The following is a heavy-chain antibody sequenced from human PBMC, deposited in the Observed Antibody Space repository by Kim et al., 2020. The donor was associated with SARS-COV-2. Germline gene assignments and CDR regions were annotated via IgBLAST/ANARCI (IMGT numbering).Heavy chain of an antibody. V-gene: IGHV3-48*03. CDR3: ARKGIVGATAHMDV. D-gene: IGHD1-26*01. Sequence: GGSLRLSCAASGFTFSSYEMNWVRQAPGKGLEWVSYISSSGSTIYYADSVKGRFTISRDNAKNSLYLQMNSLRAEDTAVYYCARKGIVGATAHMDVWGQGTTVTVSS. CDR2: ISSSGSTI. CDR1: GFTFSSYE. J-gene: IGHJ6*02.